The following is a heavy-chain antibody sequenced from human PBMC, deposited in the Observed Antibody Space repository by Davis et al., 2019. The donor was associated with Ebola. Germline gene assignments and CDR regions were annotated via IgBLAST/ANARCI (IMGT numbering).Heavy chain of an antibody. CDR1: GFTFSNAW. CDR2: IKSKTDGGTT. J-gene: IGHJ4*02. V-gene: IGHV3-15*01. Sequence: GESLKISCAASGFTFSNAWMSWVRQAPGKGLEWVGRIKSKTDGGTTDYAAPVKGRFTISRDNAKNSLYLQMNSLRAEDTAVYYCARRTELRGQGTLVTVSS. CDR3: ARRTEL. D-gene: IGHD1-26*01.